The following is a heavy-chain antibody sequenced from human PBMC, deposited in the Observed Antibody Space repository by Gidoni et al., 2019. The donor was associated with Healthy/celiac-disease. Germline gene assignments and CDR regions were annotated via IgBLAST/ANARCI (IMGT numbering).Heavy chain of an antibody. CDR2: IWDDGSNK. J-gene: IGHJ6*02. V-gene: IGHV3-33*01. CDR1: GFTFSSYG. Sequence: QVQLVESGGGVVQPGRSLRLSCAASGFTFSSYGMSWVRQAPGKGLEWVAVIWDDGSNKYYADSVKGRFTISRDNSKNTLYLQMNSLRAEDTAVYYCARDQQTAMVYYYGMDVWGQGTTVTVSS. CDR3: ARDQQTAMVYYYGMDV. D-gene: IGHD5-18*01.